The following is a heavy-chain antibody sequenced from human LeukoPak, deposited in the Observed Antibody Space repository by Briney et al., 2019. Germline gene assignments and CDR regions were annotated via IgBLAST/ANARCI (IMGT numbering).Heavy chain of an antibody. J-gene: IGHJ4*02. CDR3: ASGTYTHYYFDY. Sequence: PSETLSLTCAVSGGSISSSNWWSWVRQPPGKGLEWIGEIYHSGSINYNPSLKSRVTISVDKSKNQFSLKLSSVTAADTAVYYCASGTYTHYYFDYWGQGTLVTVSS. D-gene: IGHD1-26*01. CDR1: GGSISSSNW. CDR2: IYHSGSI. V-gene: IGHV4-4*02.